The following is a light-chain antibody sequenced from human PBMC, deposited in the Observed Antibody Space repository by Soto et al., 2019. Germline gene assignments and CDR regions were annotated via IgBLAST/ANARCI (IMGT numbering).Light chain of an antibody. CDR2: GAS. CDR3: QQYGSSPPMYT. CDR1: QSVSSSY. J-gene: IGKJ2*01. V-gene: IGKV3-20*01. Sequence: EIVLTQSPGTLSLSPGERATLSCRASQSVSSSYLAWYQQKPGQAPRLLIYGASSRATGIPDRFSGSGSGTDFTLTISRLEPEDLAVYYCQQYGSSPPMYTLGQGTKLEIK.